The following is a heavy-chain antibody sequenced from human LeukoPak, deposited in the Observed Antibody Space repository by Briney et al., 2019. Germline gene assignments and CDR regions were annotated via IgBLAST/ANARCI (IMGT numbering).Heavy chain of an antibody. V-gene: IGHV3-7*03. J-gene: IGHJ4*02. CDR1: GFVFGHSG. D-gene: IGHD3-22*01. CDR2: INLDGSEI. Sequence: GGSLRLSCEASGFVFGHSGMSWVRQAPGKGLEWVANINLDGSEINYLDSLTGRLTISRDNAKDSLYLQMNGLRAEDTAVYFCVRDRGYSTFGYWGQGTLVTVSS. CDR3: VRDRGYSTFGY.